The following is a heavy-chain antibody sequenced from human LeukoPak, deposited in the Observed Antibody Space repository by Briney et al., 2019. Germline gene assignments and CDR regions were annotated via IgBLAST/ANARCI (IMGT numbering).Heavy chain of an antibody. Sequence: SETLSLTCTVSGGSISSYYWSWIRQPPGKGLEWIGYIYYSGSTNYNPSLKSRVTISVDTSKNQFSLKLSSATAADTAVYYCARGPYGMDVWGQGTTVTVSS. CDR1: GGSISSYY. J-gene: IGHJ6*02. V-gene: IGHV4-59*01. CDR3: ARGPYGMDV. CDR2: IYYSGST.